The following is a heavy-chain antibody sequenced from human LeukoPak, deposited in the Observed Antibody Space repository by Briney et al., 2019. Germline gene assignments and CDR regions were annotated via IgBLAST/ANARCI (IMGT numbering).Heavy chain of an antibody. J-gene: IGHJ4*02. CDR1: GFTFSSYS. D-gene: IGHD3-22*01. CDR2: ISSSSSTI. V-gene: IGHV3-48*04. Sequence: GRSLRLSCAASGFTFSSYSMNWVCQAPGKGLEWVSYISSSSSTIYYADSVKGRFTISRDNAKNSLYLQMNSLRAEDTAVYYCARDIYYDSSGYYGSVYWGQGTLVTVSS. CDR3: ARDIYYDSSGYYGSVY.